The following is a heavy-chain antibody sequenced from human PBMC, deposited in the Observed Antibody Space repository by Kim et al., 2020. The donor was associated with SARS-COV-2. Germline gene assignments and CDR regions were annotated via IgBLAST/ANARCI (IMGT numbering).Heavy chain of an antibody. J-gene: IGHJ4*02. V-gene: IGHV3-21*01. D-gene: IGHD1-7*01. CDR1: GFTFKNYT. CDR2: ISSSGTSI. CDR3: ARGRAVLSRVGTIIGGIDS. Sequence: GGSLRLSCAASGFTFKNYTMKWVRQAPGKGLEWVSSISSSGTSISYADSVKGRFTVARDNAEDSLYLQMNSLRAEDTAVYYCARGRAVLSRVGTIIGGIDSWGQGTLVTVSS.